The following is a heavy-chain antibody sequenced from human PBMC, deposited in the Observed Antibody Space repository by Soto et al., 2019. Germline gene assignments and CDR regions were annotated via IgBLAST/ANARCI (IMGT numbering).Heavy chain of an antibody. D-gene: IGHD2-15*01. V-gene: IGHV1-18*01. CDR2: ISAYNGNT. CDR3: ARGDIVVVDVAAIDY. Sequence: ASVKVSCKXSGYTFTSYGISWVRQAPGQGLEWMGWISAYNGNTNYAQKLQGRVTMTTDTSTSTAYMELRSLRSDDTAVYYCARGDIVVVDVAAIDYWGQGTLVTVSS. CDR1: GYTFTSYG. J-gene: IGHJ4*02.